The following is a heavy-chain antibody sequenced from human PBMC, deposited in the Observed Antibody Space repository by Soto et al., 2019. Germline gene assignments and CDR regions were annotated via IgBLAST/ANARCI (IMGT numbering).Heavy chain of an antibody. J-gene: IGHJ4*02. V-gene: IGHV3-7*01. CDR2: VNEDGSEK. Sequence: EVQLVESGGGLVQPGGSLRLSCAASGFTFSSYYMSWVRQAQGRGLEWVANVNEDGSEKYYVDSVTGRFTVSRDNAKNSLYLQMNSLRAADTAVYYCAKCGGAWSDYWGQGTLVTVSS. D-gene: IGHD3-16*01. CDR3: AKCGGAWSDY. CDR1: GFTFSSYY.